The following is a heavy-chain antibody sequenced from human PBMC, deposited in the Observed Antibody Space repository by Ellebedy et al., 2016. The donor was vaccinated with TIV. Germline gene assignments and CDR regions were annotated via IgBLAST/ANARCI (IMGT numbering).Heavy chain of an antibody. CDR2: ISGSGGAI. J-gene: IGHJ4*02. Sequence: GESLKISXAASGFTFTSYSMSWVRQAPGKGLEWVSVISGSGGAIDYADSVKGRFTISRDNSKNTVYLQMNSLRVEDTAVYYCATGGGGPYCGGDCYCWGQGTLVTVSS. D-gene: IGHD2-21*01. V-gene: IGHV3-23*01. CDR1: GFTFTSYS. CDR3: ATGGGGPYCGGDCYC.